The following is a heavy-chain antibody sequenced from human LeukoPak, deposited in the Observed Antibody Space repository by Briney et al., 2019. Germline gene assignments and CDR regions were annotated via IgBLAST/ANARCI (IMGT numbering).Heavy chain of an antibody. D-gene: IGHD5-12*01. CDR2: ISSSSNYI. J-gene: IGHJ4*02. CDR1: GFTFNSYT. CDR3: AKSLYSGYDWEYFDY. V-gene: IGHV3-21*01. Sequence: GGSLRLSCAASGFTFNSYTMKWVRQAPGKGLEWVSSISSSSNYIYYADSVKGRLTISRDDAKNSLYLQMTSLRAEDTAVYYCAKSLYSGYDWEYFDYWGQGTLVTVSP.